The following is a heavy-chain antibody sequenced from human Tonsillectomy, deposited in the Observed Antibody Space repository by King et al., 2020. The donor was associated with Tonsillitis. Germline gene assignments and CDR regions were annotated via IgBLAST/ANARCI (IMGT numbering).Heavy chain of an antibody. CDR3: AKDRGGDWRMPTFDV. CDR2: ITWNSGSI. Sequence: VQLVESGGGLEQPGRSLRLSCAASGFTFSDYAMHWVRHAPGKGLEWVSGITWNSGSIGYVASVKGRFTISRDNAKNSLYLHMNSLKTEDTALYYCAKDRGGDWRMPTFDVWGQGTMVTVSS. V-gene: IGHV3-9*01. J-gene: IGHJ3*01. D-gene: IGHD3/OR15-3a*01. CDR1: GFTFSDYA.